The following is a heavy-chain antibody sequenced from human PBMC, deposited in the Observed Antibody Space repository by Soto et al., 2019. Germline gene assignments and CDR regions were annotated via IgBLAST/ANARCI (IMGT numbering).Heavy chain of an antibody. CDR2: INPSGGST. J-gene: IGHJ3*02. CDR3: ARERGTYYYDSSGNLDAFDI. D-gene: IGHD3-22*01. Sequence: ASVKVSCKASGYTFTSYYMHWVRQAPGQGLEWMGIINPSGGSTSYAQKFQGRVTMTRVTSTSTVYMELSSLRSEDTAVYYCARERGTYYYDSSGNLDAFDIWGQGTMVTVSS. V-gene: IGHV1-46*01. CDR1: GYTFTSYY.